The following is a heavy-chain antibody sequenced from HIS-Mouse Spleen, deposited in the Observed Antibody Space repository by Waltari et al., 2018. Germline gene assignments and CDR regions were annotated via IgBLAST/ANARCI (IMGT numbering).Heavy chain of an antibody. J-gene: IGHJ2*01. CDR1: GGSISSSSYY. CDR3: AREIPYSSSWYDWYFDL. V-gene: IGHV4-39*07. Sequence: QLQLQESGPGLVKPSETLSLTCTVPGGSISSSSYYWGWIRQPPGKGLEWIWSTYYSGRTYYTPSLKSPVTISVDTSTNQFSLKLSSVTAADTAVYYCAREIPYSSSWYDWYFDLWGRGTLVTVSS. D-gene: IGHD6-13*01. CDR2: TYYSGRT.